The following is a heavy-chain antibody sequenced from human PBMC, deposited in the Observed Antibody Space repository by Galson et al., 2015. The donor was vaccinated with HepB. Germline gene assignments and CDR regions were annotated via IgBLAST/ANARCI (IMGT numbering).Heavy chain of an antibody. CDR3: AREAPEAGLVIRPPDY. CDR1: GFTFSSYA. J-gene: IGHJ4*02. CDR2: ISYDGSNK. V-gene: IGHV3-30-3*01. D-gene: IGHD3/OR15-3a*01. Sequence: SLRLSCAASGFTFSSYAMHWVRQAPGKGLEWVAVISYDGSNKYYADSVKGRFTISRDNSKNTLYLQMNSLRAEDTAVYYCAREAPEAGLVIRPPDYWGQGTLVTVSS.